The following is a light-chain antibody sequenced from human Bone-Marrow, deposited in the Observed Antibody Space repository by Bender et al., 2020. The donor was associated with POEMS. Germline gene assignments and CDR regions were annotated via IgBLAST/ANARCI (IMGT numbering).Light chain of an antibody. CDR1: SSNTGSGYD. V-gene: IGLV1-40*01. J-gene: IGLJ3*02. CDR3: QSYDNSLGGWV. CDR2: GYN. Sequence: QSVLTQPPSVSGAPGQRVTIPCTGSSSNTGSGYDINWYQHLPGTAPKLLIYGYNNRPSGVPDRFSGSKSGTSASLAITGLQAEDEGAYYCQSYDNSLGGWVFGGGTKLTVL.